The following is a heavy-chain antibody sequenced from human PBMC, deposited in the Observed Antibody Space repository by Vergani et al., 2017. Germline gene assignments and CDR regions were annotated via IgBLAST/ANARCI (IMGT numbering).Heavy chain of an antibody. J-gene: IGHJ3*02. D-gene: IGHD1-1*01. CDR2: ISGSGGST. V-gene: IGHV3-23*04. CDR3: AKDGPRGTAFDI. CDR1: GFTSAGYA. Sequence: EVQLEESGGGLVLPGRSLRLSCVASGFTSAGYAMHWVRQAPGKGLEWVSGISGSGGSTYYADSVKGRFTISRYNSKNTLYLQMNSLRAEDTAVYYCAKDGPRGTAFDIWGQGTMVTVSS.